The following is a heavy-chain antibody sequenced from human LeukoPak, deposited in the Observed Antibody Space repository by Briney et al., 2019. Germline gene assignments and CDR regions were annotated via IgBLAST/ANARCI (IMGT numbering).Heavy chain of an antibody. CDR1: GFTFDDYA. Sequence: GGSLRLSCAASGFTFDDYAMHWVRQAPGKGLEWVSGISWNSGSLDYADSVKGRFTISRDNAKNSLSLRMNSLRAEDTALYYCAKDKVGSSSWYPQYFDYWGQGTLVTVSS. V-gene: IGHV3-9*01. CDR3: AKDKVGSSSWYPQYFDY. CDR2: ISWNSGSL. J-gene: IGHJ4*02. D-gene: IGHD6-13*01.